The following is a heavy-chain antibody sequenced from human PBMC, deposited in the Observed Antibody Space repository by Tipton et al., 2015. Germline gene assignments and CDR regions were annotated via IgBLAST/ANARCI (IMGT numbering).Heavy chain of an antibody. V-gene: IGHV4-61*01. CDR3: ARGPAAAANSYFDI. D-gene: IGHD6-13*01. Sequence: TLSLTCTVSGGSVNSANYYWSWIRQPPGRALEWIGEIYPTTSTNYNPSLKSRVAMSVDMSKKRISLSLTSVTAADTAIYYCARGPAAAANSYFDIWGRGTQVTVSS. CDR1: GGSVNSANYY. CDR2: IYPTTST. J-gene: IGHJ2*01.